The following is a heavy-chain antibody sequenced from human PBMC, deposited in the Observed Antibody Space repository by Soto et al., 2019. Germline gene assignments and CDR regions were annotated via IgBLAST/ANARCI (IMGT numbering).Heavy chain of an antibody. CDR1: GGSFSGYY. J-gene: IGHJ6*03. CDR2: INHSGST. CDR3: ARRLARSRTYYMDV. V-gene: IGHV4-34*01. Sequence: PSETLSLTCAVYGGSFSGYYWSWIRQHPGKGLEWIGEINHSGSTNYNPSLKSRVTISVDTSKNQFSLKLSSVTAADTAVYYCARRLARSRTYYMDVWGKGTTVTVSS. D-gene: IGHD6-13*01.